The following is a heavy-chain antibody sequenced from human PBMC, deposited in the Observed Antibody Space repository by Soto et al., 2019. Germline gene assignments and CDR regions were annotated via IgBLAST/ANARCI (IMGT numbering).Heavy chain of an antibody. CDR2: INPNSGGT. Sequence: GASVKVSCKASGYTFTGYYMHCVRQAPGQGLEWMGWINPNSGGTNYAQKFQGWVTMTRDTSISTAYMELSRLRSDDTAVYYCARAAEVRVVATIMNYYGMDVWGQGTTVTVSS. J-gene: IGHJ6*02. CDR1: GYTFTGYY. V-gene: IGHV1-2*04. CDR3: ARAAEVRVVATIMNYYGMDV. D-gene: IGHD5-12*01.